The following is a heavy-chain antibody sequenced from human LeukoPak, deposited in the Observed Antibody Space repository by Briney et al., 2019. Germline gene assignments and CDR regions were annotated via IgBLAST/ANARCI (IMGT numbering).Heavy chain of an antibody. D-gene: IGHD1/OR15-1a*01. CDR1: GWTLTYYY. CDR3: AIAAWSATSKFDS. J-gene: IGHJ5*01. CDR2: INPNSAGT. V-gene: IGHV1-2*02. Sequence: ASVTVSCKASGWTLTYYYLDWLRQDPGQGLEWVGWINPNSAGTEYAQEFQGRVTMTRDTSNSTAYMELSKQRPDDTAVYYCAIAAWSATSKFDSWGQGTRVTVSS.